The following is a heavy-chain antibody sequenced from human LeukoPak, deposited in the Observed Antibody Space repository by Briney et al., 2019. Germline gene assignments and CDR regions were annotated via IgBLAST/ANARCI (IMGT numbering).Heavy chain of an antibody. J-gene: IGHJ2*01. CDR1: GGSISSSNW. D-gene: IGHD6-19*01. CDR2: IYHSGST. Sequence: PSETLSLTCAVSGGSISSSNWWSWVRQPPGKGLEWIGEIYHSGSTNYNPSLKSRVTISVDKSKNQFSLKLSSVTAADTAVYYCARESIAVAGTGWYFDLWGRGTLVTVSS. V-gene: IGHV4-4*02. CDR3: ARESIAVAGTGWYFDL.